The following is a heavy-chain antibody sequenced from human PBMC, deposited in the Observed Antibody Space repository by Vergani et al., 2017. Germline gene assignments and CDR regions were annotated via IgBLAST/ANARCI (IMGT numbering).Heavy chain of an antibody. J-gene: IGHJ6*03. V-gene: IGHV4-61*02. CDR1: GGSISSGSYY. CDR2: IYTSGST. Sequence: QVQLQESGPGLVKPSQTLSLTRTVSGGSISSGSYYWSWIRQPAGKGLEWIGRIYTSGSTNYNPSLKSRVTISVDTSKNQFSLKLSSVTAADTAVYYCARTPYSVVLLGALDYYMDVWGKGTTVTVSS. D-gene: IGHD5/OR15-5a*01. CDR3: ARTPYSVVLLGALDYYMDV.